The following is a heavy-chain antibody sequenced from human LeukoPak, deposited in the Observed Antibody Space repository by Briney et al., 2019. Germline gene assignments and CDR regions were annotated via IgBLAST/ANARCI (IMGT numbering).Heavy chain of an antibody. CDR2: ISGNGGST. D-gene: IGHD3-10*01. J-gene: IGHJ6*03. Sequence: PGGSLRLSYAASGFTFSSYGMSWVRQAPGKGLEWVSAISGNGGSTYYADSVKGRFAISRDTSKNTLYLQMNSLRAEDTAVYYCAKVGPSLVRGLIRGGARYYYNYMDVWGKGTTVTISS. CDR3: AKVGPSLVRGLIRGGARYYYNYMDV. CDR1: GFTFSSYG. V-gene: IGHV3-23*01.